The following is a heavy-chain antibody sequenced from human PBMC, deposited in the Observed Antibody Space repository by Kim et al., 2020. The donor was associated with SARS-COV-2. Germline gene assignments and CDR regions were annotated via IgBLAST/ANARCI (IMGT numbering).Heavy chain of an antibody. V-gene: IGHV4-59*01. Sequence: SETLSLTCTVSGGSISSYYWSWIRQPPGKGLEWIGYIYYSGSTNYNPSLKSRVTISVDTSKNQFSLKLSSVTAADTAVYYCARDSSPYYDILTGYSAWGGDAFDIWGQGTMVTVSS. CDR3: ARDSSPYYDILTGYSAWGGDAFDI. CDR2: IYYSGST. J-gene: IGHJ3*02. D-gene: IGHD3-9*01. CDR1: GGSISSYY.